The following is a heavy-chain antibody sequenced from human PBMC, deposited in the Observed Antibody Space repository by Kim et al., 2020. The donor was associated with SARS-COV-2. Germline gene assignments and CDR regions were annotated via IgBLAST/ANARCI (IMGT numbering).Heavy chain of an antibody. D-gene: IGHD6-13*01. CDR3: ARDRQQLVEYGRSSLDY. J-gene: IGHJ4*02. Sequence: VKGRFSISRDNSKNTRYLQMSSLRAEDTAVYYCARDRQQLVEYGRSSLDYWGQGTLVTVSS. V-gene: IGHV3-30*07.